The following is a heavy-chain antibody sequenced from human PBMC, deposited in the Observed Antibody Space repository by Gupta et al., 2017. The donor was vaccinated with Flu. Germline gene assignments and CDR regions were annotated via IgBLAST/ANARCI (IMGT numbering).Heavy chain of an antibody. CDR2: VHSDGSYT. CDR3: TRGGDIHGDYGYFDL. D-gene: IGHD2-15*01. Sequence: EQHLVESGGGLVQPGGSLRLSCAASGFTFSSYWMHWVRQAPGKGLVWVSRVHSDGSYTNNADSVKGRFTISRDNAKSTLYLQMNSLRAEDTAVYYCTRGGDIHGDYGYFDLWGRGTLVTVSS. CDR1: GFTFSSYW. V-gene: IGHV3-74*01. J-gene: IGHJ2*01.